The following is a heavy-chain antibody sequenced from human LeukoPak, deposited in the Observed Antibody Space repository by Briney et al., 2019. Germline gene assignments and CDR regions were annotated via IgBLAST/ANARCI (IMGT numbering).Heavy chain of an antibody. CDR2: INPNSGGT. Sequence: ASVKVSCKASGYTFTGYYMHWVRQAPGQGLEWMGWINPNSGGTNYAQKFQGRVTMTRDTSISTAYMELRSLRSDDTAVYYCARGGIISGVRTLDYWGQGTLVTVSS. J-gene: IGHJ4*02. D-gene: IGHD3-10*01. CDR3: ARGGIISGVRTLDY. CDR1: GYTFTGYY. V-gene: IGHV1-2*02.